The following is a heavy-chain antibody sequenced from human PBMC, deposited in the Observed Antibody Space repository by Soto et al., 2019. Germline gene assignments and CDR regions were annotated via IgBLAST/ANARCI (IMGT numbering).Heavy chain of an antibody. J-gene: IGHJ2*01. CDR1: GGSISSYY. Sequence: SETLSLTCTVSGGSISSYYWSWIRQPPGKGLEWIGYIYYSGSTNYNPSLKSRVTISVDTSKNQFSLKLSSVTAADTAVYYCASLTTVTTLNWYFDLWGRGTLVTVS. D-gene: IGHD4-17*01. V-gene: IGHV4-59*08. CDR2: IYYSGST. CDR3: ASLTTVTTLNWYFDL.